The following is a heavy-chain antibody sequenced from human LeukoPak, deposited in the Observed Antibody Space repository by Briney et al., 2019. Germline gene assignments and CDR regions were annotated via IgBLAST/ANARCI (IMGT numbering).Heavy chain of an antibody. CDR3: ARESIAAAGSYLFDY. CDR1: GGSISSYY. CDR2: IYTSGRT. J-gene: IGHJ4*02. V-gene: IGHV4-4*07. D-gene: IGHD6-13*01. Sequence: PSETLSLTCTVSGGSISSYYWSWIRQPAGKGLEWIGRIYTSGRTNYNPSLKSRVTMSVDTSKNQFSLKLSSVTAADTAVYYCARESIAAAGSYLFDYWGQGTLVTVSS.